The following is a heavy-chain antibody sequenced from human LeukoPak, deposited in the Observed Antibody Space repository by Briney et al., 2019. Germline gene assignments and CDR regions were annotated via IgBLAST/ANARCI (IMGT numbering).Heavy chain of an antibody. CDR3: ARNGYYYDSSGYTNFDY. CDR2: IYTSGST. J-gene: IGHJ4*02. Sequence: SETLSLTCTVSGGSISSGSYYWSWIRQPAGKGLEWIGRIYTSGSTNYNPSLKSRVTISVDTSKNQFSLKLSSVTAADTAVYYCARNGYYYDSSGYTNFDYWGQGTLVTVSS. V-gene: IGHV4-61*02. D-gene: IGHD3-22*01. CDR1: GGSISSGSYY.